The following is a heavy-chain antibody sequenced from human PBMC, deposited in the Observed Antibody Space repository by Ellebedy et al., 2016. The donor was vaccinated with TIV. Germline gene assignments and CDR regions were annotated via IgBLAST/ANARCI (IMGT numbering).Heavy chain of an antibody. V-gene: IGHV4-39*07. CDR1: GDSASGSGYS. Sequence: SETLSLTCTVSGDSASGSGYSWAWIRQPPGKGLEWIGSIYYSGDTYYNPSRKSRVTISVDTSKNHFSLKLSSVTAADTAVYYCAIEYSYDATWFDPWGQGTLVTVSS. CDR2: IYYSGDT. D-gene: IGHD5-18*01. J-gene: IGHJ5*02. CDR3: AIEYSYDATWFDP.